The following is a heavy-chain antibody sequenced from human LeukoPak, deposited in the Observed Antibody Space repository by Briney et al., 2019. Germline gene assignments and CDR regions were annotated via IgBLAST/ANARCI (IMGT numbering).Heavy chain of an antibody. D-gene: IGHD3-22*01. CDR2: IYTSGST. Sequence: SETLSLTCTASLGSISSYYWSWIRQPAGKGLEWIGRIYTSGSTNYNPSLKSRVTMSVDTSKNQFSLRLTSVTAADTAMYYCARDTWGSGYHDVFDIWGQGTMVTVSS. CDR3: ARDTWGSGYHDVFDI. V-gene: IGHV4-4*07. J-gene: IGHJ3*02. CDR1: LGSISSYY.